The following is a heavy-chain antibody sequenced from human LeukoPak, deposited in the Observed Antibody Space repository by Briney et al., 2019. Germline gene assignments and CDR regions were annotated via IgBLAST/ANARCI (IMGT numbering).Heavy chain of an antibody. V-gene: IGHV3-23*01. CDR1: GFTFSSYA. J-gene: IGHJ4*02. CDR3: AKEGYSSGQGYFDY. Sequence: GGSLRLSCAASGFTFSSYAMSWVRQAPGKGLEWVSAISGSGGSTYYAASVKGRFTLSRDNSRNTLYLQMNSLRAEDTAVYYCAKEGYSSGQGYFDYWGQGTLVTVSS. CDR2: ISGSGGST. D-gene: IGHD6-19*01.